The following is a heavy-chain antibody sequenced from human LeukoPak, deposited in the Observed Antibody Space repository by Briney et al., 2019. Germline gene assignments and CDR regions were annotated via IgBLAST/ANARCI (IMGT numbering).Heavy chain of an antibody. CDR1: GFRFSNSW. V-gene: IGHV3-74*01. CDR3: ARDRGWIQHDI. Sequence: GGSLRLSCAASGFRFSNSWMYWVRQGPGKGPVWVSRMKTDGTRIEYADSVKGRFTISRDNAKNTLFLQMSSLRVEDSAVYYCARDRGWIQHDIWGQGTMVTVSS. D-gene: IGHD5-18*01. J-gene: IGHJ3*02. CDR2: MKTDGTRI.